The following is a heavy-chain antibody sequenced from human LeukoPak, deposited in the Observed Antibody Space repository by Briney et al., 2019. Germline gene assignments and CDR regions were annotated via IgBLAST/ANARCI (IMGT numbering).Heavy chain of an antibody. D-gene: IGHD3-10*01. CDR1: GYTFTSYD. Sequence: ASVKVSCKASGYTFTSYDINWVRQATGQGLEWMGWMNPNSGNTGYAQKFQGRVTMTRNTSISTAYMELSSLRSEDTAVYYCARKRMVRGVIRRGDWFDPWDQGTLVTVSS. J-gene: IGHJ5*02. CDR3: ARKRMVRGVIRRGDWFDP. CDR2: MNPNSGNT. V-gene: IGHV1-8*01.